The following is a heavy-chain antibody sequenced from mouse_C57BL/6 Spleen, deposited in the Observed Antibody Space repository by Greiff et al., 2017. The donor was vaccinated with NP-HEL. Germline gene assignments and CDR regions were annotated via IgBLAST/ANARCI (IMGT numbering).Heavy chain of an antibody. CDR1: GYAFTNYL. Sequence: VQLQQSGAELVRPGTSVKVSCKASGYAFTNYLIEWVKQRPGQGLEWIGVINPGSGGTNYNEKFKGKATLTADKSSSTAYMQLSSLTSEDSAVYFCARSPYYYGSSYRFDYWGQGTTLTVSS. CDR3: ARSPYYYGSSYRFDY. D-gene: IGHD1-1*01. J-gene: IGHJ2*01. V-gene: IGHV1-54*01. CDR2: INPGSGGT.